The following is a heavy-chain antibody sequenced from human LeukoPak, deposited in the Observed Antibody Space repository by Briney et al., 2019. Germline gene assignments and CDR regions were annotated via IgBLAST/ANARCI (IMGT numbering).Heavy chain of an antibody. CDR1: GGSFSGYY. Sequence: SETLSLTCAVYGGSFSGYYWSWIRQPPGKGLEWIGEINHSGSTNYNPSLKSRVTISVDTSKNQFSLKLSSVTAADTAVYYCARGVRYCSSTSCYFYFDYWGQGTLVTVSS. D-gene: IGHD2-2*01. CDR2: INHSGST. CDR3: ARGVRYCSSTSCYFYFDY. V-gene: IGHV4-34*01. J-gene: IGHJ4*02.